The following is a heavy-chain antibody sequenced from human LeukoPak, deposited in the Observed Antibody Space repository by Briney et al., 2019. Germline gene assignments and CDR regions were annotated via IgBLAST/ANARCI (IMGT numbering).Heavy chain of an antibody. CDR1: GYTFSNYG. V-gene: IGHV1-69*05. CDR3: ARVVEMAIINWFDP. D-gene: IGHD5-24*01. Sequence: SVKVSCKTSGYTFSNYGISWVRQAPGQGLEWMGGIIPIFGTANYAQKFQGRVTITTDESTSTAYMELSSLRSEDTAVYYCARVVEMAIINWFDPWGQGTLVTVSS. CDR2: IIPIFGTA. J-gene: IGHJ5*02.